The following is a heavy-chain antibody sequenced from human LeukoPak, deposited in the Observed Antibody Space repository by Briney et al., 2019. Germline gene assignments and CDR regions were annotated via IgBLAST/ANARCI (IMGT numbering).Heavy chain of an antibody. J-gene: IGHJ6*02. CDR2: ISSSSSYI. D-gene: IGHD2-15*01. Sequence: GGSLRLSCAASGXTFSSYSVNWVRQAPGKGREWVSSISSSSSYIYYADSVKGRFTISRDNAKNSLYLQMNSLRAEDTAVYYCARGGDIVVVVAATPDYYGMDVWGQGTTVTVSS. V-gene: IGHV3-21*01. CDR3: ARGGDIVVVVAATPDYYGMDV. CDR1: GXTFSSYS.